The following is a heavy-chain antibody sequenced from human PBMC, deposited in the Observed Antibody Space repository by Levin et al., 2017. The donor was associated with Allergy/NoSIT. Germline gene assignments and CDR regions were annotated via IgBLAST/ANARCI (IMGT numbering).Heavy chain of an antibody. CDR1: GFTFSSHN. V-gene: IGHV3-48*02. D-gene: IGHD1-1*01. CDR3: ARGGGAVFYNSRARWFDP. Sequence: GESLKISCAASGFTFSSHNMNWVRQAPGKGLEWISSISSSSSTIYYSDSVKGRFTISRDNAKSSLYLQMDSLRDEDTAVYFCARGGGAVFYNSRARWFDPWGQGTLVTVSS. CDR2: ISSSSSTI. J-gene: IGHJ5*02.